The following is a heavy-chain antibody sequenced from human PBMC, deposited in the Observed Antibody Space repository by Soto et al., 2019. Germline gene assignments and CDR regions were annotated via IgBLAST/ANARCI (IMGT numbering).Heavy chain of an antibody. Sequence: SETLSLTCSVSGDSISSSSQYWGWIRQPPGKGLEWIGSIHYSGTSYYNPSLKSRVTIFVDTSKNQLSLKLSSVTAADTAVYYCARHWIAGSSIPWGPGTLVTVSS. D-gene: IGHD2-21*01. V-gene: IGHV4-39*01. CDR3: ARHWIAGSSIP. J-gene: IGHJ5*02. CDR2: IHYSGTS. CDR1: GDSISSSSQY.